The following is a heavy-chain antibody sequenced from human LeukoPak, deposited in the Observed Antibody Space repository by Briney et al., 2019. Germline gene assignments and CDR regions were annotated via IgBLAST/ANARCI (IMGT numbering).Heavy chain of an antibody. J-gene: IGHJ4*02. CDR3: ARERVENQQLFGGNY. V-gene: IGHV3-66*01. CDR2: IYSGGST. D-gene: IGHD4-23*01. Sequence: GGSLRLSPAASGLTVSSNYISWVRQAPGKGLEWVSVIYSGGSTYYADSVKGRFTISRDNSKNTLYLQMNSLRAEDTAVYYCARERVENQQLFGGNYRGQGTLVTVSS. CDR1: GLTVSSNY.